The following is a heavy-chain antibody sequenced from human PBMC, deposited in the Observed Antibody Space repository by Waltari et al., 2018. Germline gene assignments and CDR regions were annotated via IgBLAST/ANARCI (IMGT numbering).Heavy chain of an antibody. J-gene: IGHJ2*01. CDR1: GGSISSSSYY. V-gene: IGHV4-39*01. CDR2: IYYSGST. CDR3: ARLKARTWYFDL. Sequence: QLQLQESGPGLVKPSETLSLTCTVSGGSISSSSYYCGWRRQPPGKGLEWIGSIYYSGSTYYNPSLKSRVTISVDTSKNQFSRKLSSVTAADTAVYYCARLKARTWYFDLWGRGTLVTVSS.